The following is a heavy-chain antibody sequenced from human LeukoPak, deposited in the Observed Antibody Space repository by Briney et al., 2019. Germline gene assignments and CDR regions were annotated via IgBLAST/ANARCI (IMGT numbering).Heavy chain of an antibody. J-gene: IGHJ6*02. V-gene: IGHV3-23*01. D-gene: IGHD4-17*01. CDR1: GFTFSSYA. CDR3: AKGRSTVTTRVGDYYGMDV. CDR2: ISGSGGST. Sequence: RGSLRLSCAASGFTFSSYAMSWVRQAPGKGLEWVSAISGSGGSTYYADSVKGRFTISRDNSKNTLYLQMNSLRAEDTAVYYCAKGRSTVTTRVGDYYGMDVWGQGTTVTVSS.